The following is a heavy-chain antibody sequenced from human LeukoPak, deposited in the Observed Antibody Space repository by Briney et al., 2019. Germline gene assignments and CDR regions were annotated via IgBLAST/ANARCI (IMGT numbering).Heavy chain of an antibody. J-gene: IGHJ4*02. D-gene: IGHD1-26*01. CDR3: AKGGKWDVTPFDY. V-gene: IGHV3-23*01. Sequence: SSSSYYWGWIRQPPRKGLEWVSTISGGGGSTYYADSVKGRFTISRDNSKNTLYLQVNSLRAEDTAVYYCAKGGKWDVTPFDYWGQGTLVTVSS. CDR2: ISGGGGST. CDR1: SSSSYY.